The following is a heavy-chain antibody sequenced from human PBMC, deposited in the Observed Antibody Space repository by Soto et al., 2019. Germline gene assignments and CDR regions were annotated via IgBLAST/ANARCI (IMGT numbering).Heavy chain of an antibody. CDR3: ARFCLVDTAMVYYYYYGMDV. V-gene: IGHV1-18*04. Sequence: SVKVSCKASGYTFTSYGISWVRQAPGQGLEWMGWISAYNGNTNYAQKLQGRVTMTTDTSTSTAYMELRSLRSDDTAVYYCARFCLVDTAMVYYYYYGMDVWGQGTTVTVSS. J-gene: IGHJ6*02. CDR1: GYTFTSYG. D-gene: IGHD5-18*01. CDR2: ISAYNGNT.